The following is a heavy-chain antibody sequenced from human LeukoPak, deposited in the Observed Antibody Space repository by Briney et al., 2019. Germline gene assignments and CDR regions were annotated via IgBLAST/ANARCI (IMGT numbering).Heavy chain of an antibody. CDR3: ARGLSSWPSHYFDS. V-gene: IGHV4-59*01. J-gene: IGHJ4*02. CDR2: ISYSGST. Sequence: ASETLSLTCAVSGGSISSYYWSWIRQPPGKGLEWIGYISYSGSTNYNPSLKSRVTISVDTSKNQFSLKLSSMTAADTAVYYCARGLSSWPSHYFDSWGQGTLVTVSS. CDR1: GGSISSYY. D-gene: IGHD6-13*01.